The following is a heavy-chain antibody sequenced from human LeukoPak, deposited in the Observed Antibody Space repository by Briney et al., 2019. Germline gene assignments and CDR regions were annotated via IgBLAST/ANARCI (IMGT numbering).Heavy chain of an antibody. CDR2: INHSGST. J-gene: IGHJ4*02. Sequence: SETLSLTCAVYGGSFSGYYWSWIRQPPGKGLEWIGEINHSGSTNYNPSLKSRVTISVDTSKNQFSLKLSSVTAADTAVYYCARGGIAAAGSFDYWGQGTLVTVSS. CDR1: GGSFSGYY. V-gene: IGHV4-34*01. CDR3: ARGGIAAAGSFDY. D-gene: IGHD6-13*01.